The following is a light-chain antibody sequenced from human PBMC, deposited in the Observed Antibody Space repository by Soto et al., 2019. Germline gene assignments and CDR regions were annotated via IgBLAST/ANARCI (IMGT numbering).Light chain of an antibody. CDR3: HQYNNWPPGT. V-gene: IGKV3-15*01. CDR1: QSVSSY. Sequence: VVLTQSPGNLSLSPGERATLSCRASQSVSSYLAWYQQKPGQAPRLLIYGASTRATGIPARFSGSGSGTEFTLTISSLQSEDFALYYCHQYNNWPPGTFGQGTKVDIK. CDR2: GAS. J-gene: IGKJ2*01.